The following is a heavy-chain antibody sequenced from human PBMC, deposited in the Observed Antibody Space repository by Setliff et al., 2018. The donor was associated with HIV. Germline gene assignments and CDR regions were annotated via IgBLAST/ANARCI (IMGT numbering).Heavy chain of an antibody. CDR2: IHTAGSI. D-gene: IGHD6-19*01. V-gene: IGHV4-61*09. J-gene: IGHJ4*02. CDR1: GGSIRTGNYY. Sequence: TSETLSLTCTVSGGSIRTGNYYWNWIRQPAGKGLEWIGHIHTAGSITYNPSLRSRVTISLDTSKNQVSLSWASVTAADTAVYYCARDGGGSGWSLGEFDFWGQGTPVTVSS. CDR3: ARDGGGSGWSLGEFDF.